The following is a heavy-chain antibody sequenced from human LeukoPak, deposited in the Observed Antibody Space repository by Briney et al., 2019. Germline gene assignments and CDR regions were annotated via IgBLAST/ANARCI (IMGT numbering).Heavy chain of an antibody. CDR1: GFTFSSYA. CDR2: ISGSGGST. D-gene: IGHD3-10*01. CDR3: AKDHSRGHYYYYYGMDV. Sequence: GGSLRLSCAASGFTFSSYAMSWVRQAPGKGLEWVSAISGSGGSTYYADSVKGRFTISRDNSKNMLYLQMNSLRAEDTAVYYCAKDHSRGHYYYYYGMDVWGQGTTVTVSS. J-gene: IGHJ6*02. V-gene: IGHV3-23*01.